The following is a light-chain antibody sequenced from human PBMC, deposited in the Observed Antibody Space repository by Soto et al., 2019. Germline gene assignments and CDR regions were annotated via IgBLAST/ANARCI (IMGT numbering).Light chain of an antibody. CDR3: CSYAGNGAWV. CDR2: EVS. CDR1: SGDVGNYDL. Sequence: QSVLTQPASVSGSPGQSITISCTGSSGDVGNYDLVSWYQQIPGKAPQLMIFEVSRRPSRVSDRFSGSKSGNTAYLTISGLQAEDEGDFYCCSYAGNGAWVFGGGTKLTVL. J-gene: IGLJ3*02. V-gene: IGLV2-23*02.